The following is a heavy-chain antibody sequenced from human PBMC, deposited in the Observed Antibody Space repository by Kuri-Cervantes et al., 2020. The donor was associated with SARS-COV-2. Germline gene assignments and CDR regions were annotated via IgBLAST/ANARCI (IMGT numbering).Heavy chain of an antibody. CDR3: ARRYTDVLGFLEWPGKTQYYYYIDV. CDR1: GFSLTNYA. D-gene: IGHD3-3*01. V-gene: IGHV3-7*03. CDR2: IKEDGSGQ. J-gene: IGHJ6*03. Sequence: GGSLRLSCGASGFSLTNYAIHWVRQAPGKGLEWVAKIKEDGSGQYYVDSVKGRFTISRDNAKNTLYLQMNSLRAEDTAVYYCARRYTDVLGFLEWPGKTQYYYYIDVWGKGTTVTVSS.